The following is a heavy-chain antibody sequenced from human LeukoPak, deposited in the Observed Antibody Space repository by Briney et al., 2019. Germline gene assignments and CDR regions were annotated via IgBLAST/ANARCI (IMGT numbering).Heavy chain of an antibody. Sequence: PSETLSLTCAVSGFSISSGHYWAWIRQSPGKGLEWIGTISHSGNTYYNSSLKSRLAVSVDTSRNHFSLNLSALTAADTAVYHCPXXXXXHYXFRSGLHWYFDVWGRGTLVTVSS. V-gene: IGHV4-38-2*01. CDR2: ISHSGNT. CDR1: GFSISSGHY. D-gene: IGHD3-3*01. J-gene: IGHJ2*01. CDR3: PXXXXXHYXFRSGLHWYFDV.